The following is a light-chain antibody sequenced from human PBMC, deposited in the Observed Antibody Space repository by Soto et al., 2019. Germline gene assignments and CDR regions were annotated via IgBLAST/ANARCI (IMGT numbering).Light chain of an antibody. CDR2: EVS. J-gene: IGLJ3*02. V-gene: IGLV2-8*01. CDR1: SSDVGGYNF. Sequence: QSALTQPPSASGSPGQSVTISCTGTSSDVGGYNFVSWYQQHPGKAPEPLIYEVSKRLSGVPDRFSGSKSGNTASLTVSGLQAEDEADYYCQSYDRSLSGWVFGTGTKLTVL. CDR3: QSYDRSLSGWV.